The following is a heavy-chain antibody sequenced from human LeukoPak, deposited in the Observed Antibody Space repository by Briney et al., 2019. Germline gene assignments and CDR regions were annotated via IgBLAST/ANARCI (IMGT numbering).Heavy chain of an antibody. CDR1: GFTFTSSS. D-gene: IGHD5-18*01. V-gene: IGHV1-58*02. Sequence: SVKVSCKASGFTFTSSSIQWIRQARGQRLEWIGWIVGDSTDTYYAQRFQERVTIARDMSTSTAYLELSSLRSEDTAVYYCAADPDTTMAFDCWGQGTLVTVPS. J-gene: IGHJ4*02. CDR2: IVGDSTDT. CDR3: AADPDTTMAFDC.